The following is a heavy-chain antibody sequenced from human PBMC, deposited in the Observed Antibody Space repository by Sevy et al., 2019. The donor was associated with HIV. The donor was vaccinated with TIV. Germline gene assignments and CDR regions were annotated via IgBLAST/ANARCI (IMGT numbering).Heavy chain of an antibody. CDR3: AKTIFGVAQVFDI. CDR2: ISSTSGSDI. D-gene: IGHD3-3*01. Sequence: GESLKISCAASGFIFSDYYMNWIRQAPGKGLEWVSYISSTSGSDIYYADSVKGRFTISRDNAKNSLYLQMNSLRAEDTAVYYCAKTIFGVAQVFDIWGQGTMVTVSS. CDR1: GFIFSDYY. V-gene: IGHV3-11*01. J-gene: IGHJ3*02.